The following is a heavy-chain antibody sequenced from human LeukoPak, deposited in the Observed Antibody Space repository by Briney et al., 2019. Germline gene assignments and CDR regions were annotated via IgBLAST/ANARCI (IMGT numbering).Heavy chain of an antibody. V-gene: IGHV4-59*01. D-gene: IGHD6-13*01. CDR1: GGSISSYY. CDR2: IYYSGST. J-gene: IGHJ3*02. Sequence: PSETLSLTCTVSGGSISSYYWSWIRQPPGKGLEWIGYIYYSGSTNYNPSLKSRVTISVDTSKNQFSLKLSSVTAADTAVYYCVRASGMVAAAEDAFDIWGQGTMVTVSS. CDR3: VRASGMVAAAEDAFDI.